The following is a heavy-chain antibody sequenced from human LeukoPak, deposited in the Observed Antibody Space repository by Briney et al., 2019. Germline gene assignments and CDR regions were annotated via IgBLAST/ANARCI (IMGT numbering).Heavy chain of an antibody. CDR2: ISSSSSTI. V-gene: IGHV3-48*01. J-gene: IGHJ6*03. CDR1: GFTFSSYS. Sequence: PGGSLRLSCAASGFTFSSYSMNWVRQAPGKGLEWVSYISSSSSTIYYADSVKGRITISRDNSENTLYLQMNSLRAEDTAVYYCAKGRGLAFPHHYMDFWGKGTTVSVSS. D-gene: IGHD3-3*02. CDR3: AKGRGLAFPHHYMDF.